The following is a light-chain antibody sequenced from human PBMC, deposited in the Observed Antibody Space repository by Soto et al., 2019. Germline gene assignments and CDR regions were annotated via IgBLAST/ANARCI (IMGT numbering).Light chain of an antibody. CDR3: QQGYSTPRP. CDR1: QGISSD. J-gene: IGKJ5*01. Sequence: DIQLTHSPSLLSASLLDGVTIXFLASQGISSDLACYQQNPGKAPKLLIYAASTLQNGVPSTFSGSGSGTDFALTISCLQPEDFATYYCQQGYSTPRPFCQGTRLEI. CDR2: AAS. V-gene: IGKV1-9*01.